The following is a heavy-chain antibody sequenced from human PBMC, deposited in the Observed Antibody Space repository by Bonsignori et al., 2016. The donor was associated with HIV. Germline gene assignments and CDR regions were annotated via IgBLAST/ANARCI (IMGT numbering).Heavy chain of an antibody. CDR2: IKQDGSEK. CDR3: AREDYYGSGPALDY. D-gene: IGHD3-10*01. J-gene: IGHJ4*02. V-gene: IGHV3-7*03. Sequence: VRQAPGKGLEWVANIKQDGSEKYYVDSVKGRFTISRDNAKNSLYLQMNSLRAEDTAVYYCAREDYYGSGPALDYWGQGTLVTVSS.